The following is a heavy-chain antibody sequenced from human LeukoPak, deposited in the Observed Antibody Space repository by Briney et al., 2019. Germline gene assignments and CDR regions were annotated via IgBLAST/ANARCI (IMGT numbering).Heavy chain of an antibody. J-gene: IGHJ4*02. Sequence: APVKGSCKASGYTFTSYGISWVRQAPGQGLEWMGWISAYNGNTNYAQKLQGRVTMTTDTSTSTAYMELRSLRSDDTAVYYCARAELRFLEWLFSGYYFDYWGQGTLVTVSS. CDR2: ISAYNGNT. CDR1: GYTFTSYG. V-gene: IGHV1-18*01. D-gene: IGHD3-3*01. CDR3: ARAELRFLEWLFSGYYFDY.